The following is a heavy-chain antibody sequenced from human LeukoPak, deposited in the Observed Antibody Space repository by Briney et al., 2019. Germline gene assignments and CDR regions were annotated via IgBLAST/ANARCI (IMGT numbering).Heavy chain of an antibody. CDR2: IYPGDSDT. V-gene: IGHV5-51*01. J-gene: IGHJ4*02. CDR1: GYSLTSYW. CDR3: AGYKVGATTVFNY. D-gene: IGHD1-26*01. Sequence: GESLKISCKGSGYSLTSYWIGWVRQMPGKGLEWMGIIYPGDSDTRYSPSFQGQVTISADKSISTAYLQWSSLKASDTAMYYCAGYKVGATTVFNYWGQGTLVTVSS.